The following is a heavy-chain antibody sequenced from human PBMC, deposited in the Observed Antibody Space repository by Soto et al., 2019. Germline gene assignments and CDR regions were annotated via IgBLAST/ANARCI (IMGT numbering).Heavy chain of an antibody. CDR3: THSTRRGRCSGGYWYYIDF. Sequence: QITLKESGPTLVKPTQTLTLTCTFSGFSLTTSGVGVGWVRQSPEKALEWLALIFWDDDKRYNPSLRTRLTINMDTSKNQLVLTVSNMDPVDAATYYCTHSTRRGRCSGGYWYYIDFWGQGTLVTGSS. V-gene: IGHV2-5*02. CDR2: IFWDDDK. CDR1: GFSLTTSGVG. D-gene: IGHD2-15*01. J-gene: IGHJ4*02.